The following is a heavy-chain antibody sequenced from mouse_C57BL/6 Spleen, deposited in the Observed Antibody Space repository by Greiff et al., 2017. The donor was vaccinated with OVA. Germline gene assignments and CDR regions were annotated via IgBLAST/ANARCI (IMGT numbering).Heavy chain of an antibody. CDR2: IDPETVGT. D-gene: IGHD4-1*01. CDR1: GYTFTDYD. J-gene: IGHJ4*01. V-gene: IGHV1-15*01. Sequence: QVQLQQSGAELVRPGASVTLSCKASGYTFTDYDMHWVKQTPVHGLEWIGAIDPETVGTAYNQKFKGKAILTADKSSSTAYMELRSLTSEDSAVYYCTRGLGPYAMDYWGQGTSVTVSS. CDR3: TRGLGPYAMDY.